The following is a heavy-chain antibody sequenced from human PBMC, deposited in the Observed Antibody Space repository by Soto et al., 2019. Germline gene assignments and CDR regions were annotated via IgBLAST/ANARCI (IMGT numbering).Heavy chain of an antibody. V-gene: IGHV3-23*01. J-gene: IGHJ4*02. CDR1: GFTFSSYA. CDR3: AKDQEGIAVAGYYFDY. CDR2: ISGSGGST. D-gene: IGHD6-19*01. Sequence: EVQLLESGGGLVQPGGSLRLSCAASGFTFSSYAMSWVRQAPGKGLEWVSAISGSGGSTYYADSVKGRFTISRDNSKNALYLQMNNRRAEDTAVYYGAKDQEGIAVAGYYFDYLGQGTLVTVSS.